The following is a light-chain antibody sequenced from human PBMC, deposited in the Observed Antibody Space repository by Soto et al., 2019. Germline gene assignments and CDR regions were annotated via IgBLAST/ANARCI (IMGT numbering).Light chain of an antibody. CDR1: QSVYSD. CDR3: QQRRDWPLT. J-gene: IGKJ4*01. V-gene: IGKV3-11*01. Sequence: EIVLTQSPATLSLSPGETATLSCRASQSVYSDLAWYQQKPGQTPRLLIYDVSNRATGFPARFSGSGSGTDFTLTISSLEPEDFAFYYCQQRRDWPLTFGGGTKVEIK. CDR2: DVS.